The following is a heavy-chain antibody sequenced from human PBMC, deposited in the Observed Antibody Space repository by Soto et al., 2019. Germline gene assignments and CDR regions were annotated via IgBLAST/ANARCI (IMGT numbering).Heavy chain of an antibody. Sequence: PGGSLRLSCAASVLTFSSYIMNWVRQAPGKGLEWVSSITSSSSYIYYADSVKGRFTISRDNAKNSLYLQMNSLRAEDTAVYYCARVLDYDYVWGSYPLNWFDPWGQGTLVTVSS. J-gene: IGHJ5*02. V-gene: IGHV3-21*01. CDR3: ARVLDYDYVWGSYPLNWFDP. CDR1: VLTFSSYI. D-gene: IGHD3-16*02. CDR2: ITSSSSYI.